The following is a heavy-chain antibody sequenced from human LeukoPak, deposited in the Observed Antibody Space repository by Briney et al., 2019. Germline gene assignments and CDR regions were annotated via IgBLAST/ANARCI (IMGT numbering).Heavy chain of an antibody. CDR1: GFTFSSYW. J-gene: IGHJ4*02. V-gene: IGHV3-7*03. Sequence: GGSLRLSCAASGFTFSSYWMSWVRQAPGKGLEWVANIKQDGSEKYYVDSVKGRFTISRDNAKNSLYLEMNSLRAEDTAVYYCARAPAEQWLITYFDYWGQGTLVTVSS. CDR2: IKQDGSEK. D-gene: IGHD6-19*01. CDR3: ARAPAEQWLITYFDY.